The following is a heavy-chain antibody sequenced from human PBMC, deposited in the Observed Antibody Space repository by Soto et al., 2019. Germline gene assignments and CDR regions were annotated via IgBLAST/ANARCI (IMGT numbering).Heavy chain of an antibody. V-gene: IGHV3-9*01. J-gene: IGHJ4*02. CDR3: AALSGY. CDR1: GFTFDDYA. Sequence: EVQLVESGGGLVQPGRSLRLSCAASGFTFDDYAMHWVRQAPGKGLEWVSGISWNSGSIGYADSVKGRFTISRDNAKNSLYLQMNSLRDEDTALYYCAALSGYWGQGTLVTVSS. CDR2: ISWNSGSI.